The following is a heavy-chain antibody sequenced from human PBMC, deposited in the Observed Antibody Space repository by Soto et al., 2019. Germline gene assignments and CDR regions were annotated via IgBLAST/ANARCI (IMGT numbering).Heavy chain of an antibody. D-gene: IGHD2-2*01. V-gene: IGHV3-21*04. J-gene: IGHJ4*02. CDR1: GFTFSSYS. CDR3: ASVPGYCSSTSCYPIDY. Sequence: LRLSCAASGFTFSSYSMNWVRQAPGKGLEWVSSISSSSSYIYYADSVKGRFTISRDNAKNSLYLQMNSLRAEDTAVYYCASVPGYCSSTSCYPIDYWGQGTLVTVSS. CDR2: ISSSSSYI.